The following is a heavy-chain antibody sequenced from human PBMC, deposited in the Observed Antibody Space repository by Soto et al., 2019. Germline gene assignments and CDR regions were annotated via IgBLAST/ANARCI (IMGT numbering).Heavy chain of an antibody. J-gene: IGHJ3*02. CDR2: IYYSGST. V-gene: IGHV4-59*01. CDR1: GGSISSYY. D-gene: IGHD3-22*01. Sequence: ETLSLTCTVSGGSISSYYWSWIRQPPGKGLEWIGYIYYSGSTNYNPSLKSRVTISVDTSKNQFSLKLSSVTAADTAGYYCARAMLVVDFAAFDIWAQGTMVTVS. CDR3: ARAMLVVDFAAFDI.